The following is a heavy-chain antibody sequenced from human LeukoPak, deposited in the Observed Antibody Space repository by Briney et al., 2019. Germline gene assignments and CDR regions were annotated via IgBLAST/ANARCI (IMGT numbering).Heavy chain of an antibody. CDR1: GFTFTSYS. Sequence: PGGSLRLSCAASGFTFTSYSMNWVRQAPGKGLVWVSTISGGGGSTYYADSVKGRFTISRDNSKNTLYLQMNSLRAEDTAVYYCARDNYYDSSGYSAAFDIWGQGTMVTVSS. D-gene: IGHD3-22*01. CDR3: ARDNYYDSSGYSAAFDI. CDR2: ISGGGGST. V-gene: IGHV3-23*01. J-gene: IGHJ3*02.